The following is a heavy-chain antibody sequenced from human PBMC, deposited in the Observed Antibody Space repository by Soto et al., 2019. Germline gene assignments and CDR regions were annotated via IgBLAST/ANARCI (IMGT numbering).Heavy chain of an antibody. Sequence: EVQLVESGGGLVQPGGSLRLSCAASGFTVNRNYMSWVRQAPGKGLEWVSMIYSGGSTYHADSVKARFTISRDISKNMLYFQMDSLRDEDTAVYYCEKAAAGTEDAFDVWGQGTVVTVSS. J-gene: IGHJ3*01. CDR2: IYSGGST. CDR1: GFTVNRNY. D-gene: IGHD6-13*01. CDR3: EKAAAGTEDAFDV. V-gene: IGHV3-66*01.